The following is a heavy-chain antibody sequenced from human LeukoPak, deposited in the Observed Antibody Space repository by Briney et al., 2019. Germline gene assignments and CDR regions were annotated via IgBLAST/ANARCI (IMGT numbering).Heavy chain of an antibody. CDR2: MNPNSGNT. CDR1: GYTFTSYD. D-gene: IGHD2-15*01. V-gene: IGHV1-8*01. CDR3: ARVFPFDCSGGSCYSPGFGY. J-gene: IGHJ4*02. Sequence: ASVKVSCKASGYTFTSYDINWVRQATGQGPEWMGWMNPNSGNTGYAQKFQGRVTMTRNTSISTAYMELSSLRSEDTAVYYCARVFPFDCSGGSCYSPGFGYWGQGTLVTVSS.